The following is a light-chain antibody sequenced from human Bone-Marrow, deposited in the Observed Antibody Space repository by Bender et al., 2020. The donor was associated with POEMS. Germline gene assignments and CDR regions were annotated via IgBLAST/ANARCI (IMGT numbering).Light chain of an antibody. CDR1: SSDIGAGYD. CDR3: AAWEDSLNGWV. V-gene: IGLV1-50*01. CDR2: DNN. J-gene: IGLJ3*02. Sequence: QSVLTQPPSASGTPGQRVTISCTGSSSDIGAGYDVHWYQQLPGTAPRLLIYDNNKRPSGVPDRFSASNSGTSASLAITGLQSEDEADYYCAAWEDSLNGWVFGGGTKLTVL.